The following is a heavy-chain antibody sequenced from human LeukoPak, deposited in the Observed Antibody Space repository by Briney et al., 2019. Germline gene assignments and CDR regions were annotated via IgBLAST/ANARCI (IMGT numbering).Heavy chain of an antibody. J-gene: IGHJ3*02. CDR3: ARVGQQLVLSAFDI. Sequence: SETLSLTCTVSGYSFSSGYYWGWIRQPPGKGLEWIGYIDHSGSTYYNSSLKSRVTISGDTSKNQFSLELTSVTAADTAVYYCARVGQQLVLSAFDIWGQGTMVTVSS. D-gene: IGHD6-13*01. CDR2: IDHSGST. CDR1: GYSFSSGYY. V-gene: IGHV4-38-2*02.